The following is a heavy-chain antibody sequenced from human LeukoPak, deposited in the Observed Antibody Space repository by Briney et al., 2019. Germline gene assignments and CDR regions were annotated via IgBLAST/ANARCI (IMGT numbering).Heavy chain of an antibody. Sequence: GRSLRLSCAASGFTFSSYGMHWVRQAPGKGLEWVAVIRYVGSDKYYADSVKGRFTISRDNSQNTIYLQMNSLRAEDTAVYYCARENDYALDYWGQGTLVTVSS. CDR1: GFTFSSYG. D-gene: IGHD4-17*01. CDR2: IRYVGSDK. V-gene: IGHV3-30*12. J-gene: IGHJ4*02. CDR3: ARENDYALDY.